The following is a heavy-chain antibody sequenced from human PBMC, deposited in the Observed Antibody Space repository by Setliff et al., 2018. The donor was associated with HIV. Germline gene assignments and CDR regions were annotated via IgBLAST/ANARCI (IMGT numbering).Heavy chain of an antibody. V-gene: IGHV4-61*05. CDR3: ARSRESSGYYRDYYYYLDV. CDR1: GGSISSRSYY. CDR2: THSSGSS. D-gene: IGHD6-19*01. Sequence: PSETLSLTCTVSGGSISSRSYYWGWIRQPPGKGLEWIGHTHSSGSSRYNPSLESRVTISVDPSKNQFSLKVSSVTAADTAVYYCARSRESSGYYRDYYYYLDVWGKGTTVTVSS. J-gene: IGHJ6*03.